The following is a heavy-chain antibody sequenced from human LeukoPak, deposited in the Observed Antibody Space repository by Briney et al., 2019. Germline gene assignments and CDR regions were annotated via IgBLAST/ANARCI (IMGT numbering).Heavy chain of an antibody. CDR3: ARASRGHDY. D-gene: IGHD3-10*01. V-gene: IGHV4-34*01. Sequence: SETLSLTCAVYGGSFSGYYWSWIRQPPGKGLEWSGEINHSGSTNYNPSLKSRVTISVDTSKNQFSLKLSSVTAADTAVYYCARASRGHDYWGQGTLVTVSS. CDR1: GGSFSGYY. CDR2: INHSGST. J-gene: IGHJ4*02.